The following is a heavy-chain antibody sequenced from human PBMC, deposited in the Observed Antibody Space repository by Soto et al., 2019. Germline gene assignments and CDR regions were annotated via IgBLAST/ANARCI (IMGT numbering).Heavy chain of an antibody. CDR3: VKYNDHAFAY. J-gene: IGHJ4*02. CDR1: GATFRSFG. D-gene: IGHD1-1*01. Sequence: QVRLVQCGAEVKKPGSSVKVSCKASGATFRSFGFSWVRQAHEDGRVWAGVNTPFFGTTIYAEIIQGRVTITADESTSTVYRDLSSLTSEDSAVNFSVKYNDHAFAYWGPGTLVIVSS. V-gene: IGHV1-69*01. CDR2: NTPFFGTT.